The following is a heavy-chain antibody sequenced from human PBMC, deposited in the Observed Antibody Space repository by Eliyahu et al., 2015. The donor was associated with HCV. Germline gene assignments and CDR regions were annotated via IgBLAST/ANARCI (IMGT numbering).Heavy chain of an antibody. CDR2: SRNKANSYTT. D-gene: IGHD2-21*01. CDR1: GFXFSDHY. CDR3: TTTPKGDYYSAY. V-gene: IGHV3-72*01. J-gene: IGHJ4*02. Sequence: EVQLVESGGGLVQPGGSLRLSCAASGFXFSDHYMDWVRQAPGKGPEWVGRSRNKANSYTTEYAASVKGRFTISRDDSKNSLYLQMNSLKTEDTAVYYCTTTPKGDYYSAYWGQGTLVTVSS.